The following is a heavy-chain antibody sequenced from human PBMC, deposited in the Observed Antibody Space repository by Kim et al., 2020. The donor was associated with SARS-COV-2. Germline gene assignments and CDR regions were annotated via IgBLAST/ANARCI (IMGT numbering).Heavy chain of an antibody. CDR1: GFTFNIYA. D-gene: IGHD1-7*01. CDR2: ISYDGNNK. J-gene: IGHJ4*02. Sequence: GGSLRLSCRASGFTFNIYAMHWVRQAPGKGLEWVAVISYDGNNKYYADSVKGRFTISRDNSNNTLYLQMNSLRAEDTAVYYCASSGNYGNFPFDYCGQGT. CDR3: ASSGNYGNFPFDY. V-gene: IGHV3-30-3*01.